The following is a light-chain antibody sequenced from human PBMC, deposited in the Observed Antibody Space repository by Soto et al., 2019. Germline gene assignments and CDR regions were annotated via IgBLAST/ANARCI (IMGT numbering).Light chain of an antibody. V-gene: IGKV3-20*01. CDR1: QSVSSSY. CDR3: QQYNPPLT. CDR2: GAS. J-gene: IGKJ4*01. Sequence: EIVLTQSPGTLSLSPGERATLSCRASQSVSSSYLAWYQQKPGQAPRLLIYGASSRATGIPDRFSGSGSGTDFTLTISRLGPEDFAVYFCQQYNPPLTFGGGTKVDIK.